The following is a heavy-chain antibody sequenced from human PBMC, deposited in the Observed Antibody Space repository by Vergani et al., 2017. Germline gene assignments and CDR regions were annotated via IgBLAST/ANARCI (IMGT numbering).Heavy chain of an antibody. D-gene: IGHD2-2*01. V-gene: IGHV3-15*01. CDR2: IKSKTDGGTT. CDR1: GFTFSNAW. CDR3: TTRSSTPWGGYYYMDV. J-gene: IGHJ6*03. Sequence: EVQLVESGGGLVKPGGSLRLSCAASGFTFSNAWMSWVRQAPGKGLEWVGRIKSKTDGGTTDYAAPVKGRFTIARDDSKNTLYLQMNSLKTEDTAVYYCTTRSSTPWGGYYYMDVWGKGTTVTVSS.